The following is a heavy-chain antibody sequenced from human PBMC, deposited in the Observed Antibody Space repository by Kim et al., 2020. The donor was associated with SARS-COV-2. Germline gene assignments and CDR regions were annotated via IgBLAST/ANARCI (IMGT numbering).Heavy chain of an antibody. J-gene: IGHJ5*02. V-gene: IGHV5-51*01. CDR3: AGMHVLRYFDWLYPFDP. CDR1: GYSFTSYW. Sequence: GESLKISCKGSGYSFTSYWIGWVRQMPGNGLEWMGIIYPGDSDTRYSPSFQGQVTISADKSISTAYLQWSSLKASDTAMYYCAGMHVLRYFDWLYPFDPWGQGTLVTVSS. CDR2: IYPGDSDT. D-gene: IGHD3-9*01.